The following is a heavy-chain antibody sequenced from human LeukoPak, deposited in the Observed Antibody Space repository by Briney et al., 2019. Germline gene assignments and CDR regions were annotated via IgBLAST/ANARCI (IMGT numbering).Heavy chain of an antibody. Sequence: PGGSLRLSCAASGFTFSSYAMSWVRQAPGKGLEWVSAISGSGGSTYYADSVKGRFTISRDNSKNTLYLQMNSLRAEDTAVYYCAKENGRYYDILTGSLDYWGQGTLVTVSS. CDR3: AKENGRYYDILTGSLDY. V-gene: IGHV3-23*01. CDR1: GFTFSSYA. D-gene: IGHD3-9*01. J-gene: IGHJ4*02. CDR2: ISGSGGST.